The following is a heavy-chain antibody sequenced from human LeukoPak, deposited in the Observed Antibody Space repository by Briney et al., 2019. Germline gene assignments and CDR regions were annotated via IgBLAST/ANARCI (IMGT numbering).Heavy chain of an antibody. CDR2: IFYSGSA. V-gene: IGHV4-61*08. CDR1: GGTISSGDYY. J-gene: IGHJ3*02. D-gene: IGHD3-10*01. CDR3: GTLLYGSGSYPTRDDAFDI. Sequence: SESLSLTCTVSGGTISSGDYYWSWIRQPPGKGLEWIGYIFYSGSANYNPSLKSRVTISVDTSKNQFSLKLSSVTAADTAVYHCGTLLYGSGSYPTRDDAFDIWGQGTMVTVSS.